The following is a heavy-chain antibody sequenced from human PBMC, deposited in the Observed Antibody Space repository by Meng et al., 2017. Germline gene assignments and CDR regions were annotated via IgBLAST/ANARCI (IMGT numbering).Heavy chain of an antibody. V-gene: IGHV3-11*06. CDR1: EFTFSDYD. CDR2: ISSSSSYI. J-gene: IGHJ4*02. D-gene: IGHD6-13*01. CDR3: ARASSDSSSWYIDY. Sequence: QGWRGESGGGLVKSGGALRLSWEASEFTFSDYDMSWIRQAPGKGLEWVSSISSSSSYIYYADSVKGRFTISRDNAKNSLYLQMNSLRAEDTAVYYCARASSDSSSWYIDYWGQGTLVTVSS.